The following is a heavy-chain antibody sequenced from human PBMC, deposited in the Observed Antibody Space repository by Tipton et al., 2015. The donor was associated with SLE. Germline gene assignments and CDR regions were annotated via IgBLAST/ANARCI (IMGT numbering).Heavy chain of an antibody. CDR3: AREIPWAGNYFDY. Sequence: TLSLTCAVYGGSFSGYYWSWIRQPPGKGLEWIGEINHSGSTNYNPSLKSRVTISVDTSKNQFSLKLSSVTAADTAVYYCAREIPWAGNYFDYWGQGTLVTVSS. CDR2: INHSGST. V-gene: IGHV4-34*01. D-gene: IGHD2-2*01. J-gene: IGHJ4*02. CDR1: GGSFSGYY.